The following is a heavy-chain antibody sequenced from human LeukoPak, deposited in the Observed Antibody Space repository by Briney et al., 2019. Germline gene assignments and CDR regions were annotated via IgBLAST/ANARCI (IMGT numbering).Heavy chain of an antibody. D-gene: IGHD2-2*01. CDR1: GFTFSSYS. CDR3: AKGHCSSTSCLSSAEYFQH. J-gene: IGHJ1*01. V-gene: IGHV3-23*01. CDR2: ISGRGGST. Sequence: GGSLRLSCAASGFTFSSYSMNWVRQAPGKGLEWVSAISGRGGSTYYADSVKGRFTISRDNSRNTLYLQMNSLRAEDTAVYYCAKGHCSSTSCLSSAEYFQHWGQGTLVTVSS.